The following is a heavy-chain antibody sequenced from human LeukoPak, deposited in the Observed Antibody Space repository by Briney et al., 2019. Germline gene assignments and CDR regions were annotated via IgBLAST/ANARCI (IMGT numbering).Heavy chain of an antibody. CDR1: GGSISSHY. V-gene: IGHV4-59*11. D-gene: IGHD4-11*01. CDR3: ARGYDYSNYELDY. Sequence: PSETLSITCTVSGGSISSHYWSWIRQPPGKGLEWIGYIYYSGSTNYNPSLKSRVTISVDTSKNQFSLKLSSVTAADTAVYYCARGYDYSNYELDYWGQGTLVTVSS. CDR2: IYYSGST. J-gene: IGHJ4*02.